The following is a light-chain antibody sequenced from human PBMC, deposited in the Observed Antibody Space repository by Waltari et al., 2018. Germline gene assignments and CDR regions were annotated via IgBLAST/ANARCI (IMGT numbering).Light chain of an antibody. CDR3: QQYYSYPLA. V-gene: IGKV1-8*01. J-gene: IGKJ2*01. CDR2: AAS. CDR1: QGISSY. Sequence: AIRMTQSPSSFSASTGDRVTITFRASQGISSYLAWYQQKPGKAPKLLIYAASTLQSGVPSRFSGSGSGTEFTLTISCLQSEDFSTYYCQQYYSYPLAFGQGTKLEIK.